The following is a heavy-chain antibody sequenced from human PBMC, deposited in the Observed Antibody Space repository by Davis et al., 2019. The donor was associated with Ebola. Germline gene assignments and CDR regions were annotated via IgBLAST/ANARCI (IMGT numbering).Heavy chain of an antibody. V-gene: IGHV1-69*06. CDR2: IIPIYGTA. Sequence: SVKVSCKASGGTFSSYAIRWVRQAPGQGLEWMGWIIPIYGTANYAQKFQGRVTITADKSTSTAYMELSSLRSEDMAGYYCASSVVVYANYYYYGMDVWRQGTTVTVSS. D-gene: IGHD2-8*02. CDR1: GGTFSSYA. J-gene: IGHJ6*02. CDR3: ASSVVVYANYYYYGMDV.